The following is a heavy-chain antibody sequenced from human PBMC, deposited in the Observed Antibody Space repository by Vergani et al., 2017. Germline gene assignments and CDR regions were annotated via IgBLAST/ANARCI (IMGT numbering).Heavy chain of an antibody. CDR1: GFTFSNSA. D-gene: IGHD3-22*01. J-gene: IGHJ4*02. CDR3: AGPQGTSAYYYGGFDY. CDR2: ISSDGGST. V-gene: IGHV3-23*01. Sequence: EVHLLESGGGLVQSGGSLRLSCAASGFTFSNSAVSWVRQAPGRGLAWVSSISSDGGSTYYADSVKGRFTISRDNSKNTLSLQMNSLTAEDTAIYYCAGPQGTSAYYYGGFDYWGQGTLVTVSS.